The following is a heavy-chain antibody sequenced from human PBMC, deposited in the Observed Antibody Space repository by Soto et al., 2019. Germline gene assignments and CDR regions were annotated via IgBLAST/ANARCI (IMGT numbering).Heavy chain of an antibody. CDR1: GFTFSSYG. D-gene: IGHD3-22*01. CDR3: AKGVWPSGYYPSYFDY. J-gene: IGHJ4*02. Sequence: QVQLVESGGGVVQPGRSLRLSCAASGFTFSSYGMHWVRQAPGKGLEWVAVISYDGSNKYYADSVKGRFTISRDNSKNTLYLQMSSLRAEDTAVYYCAKGVWPSGYYPSYFDYWGQGTLVTVS. V-gene: IGHV3-30*18. CDR2: ISYDGSNK.